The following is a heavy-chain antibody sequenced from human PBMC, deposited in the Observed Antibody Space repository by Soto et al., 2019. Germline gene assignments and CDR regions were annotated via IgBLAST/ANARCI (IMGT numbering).Heavy chain of an antibody. J-gene: IGHJ1*01. CDR1: GFTFSSYA. Sequence: GGSLRLSCAASGFTFSSYAMSWVRQAPGKGLEWVSAISGSGGSTYYADSVKGRFTISRDNSKNTLYLQMNSLRAEDTAVYYCPSAYYDSSGYHEYFQHWGQGTLVTVSS. D-gene: IGHD3-22*01. V-gene: IGHV3-23*01. CDR3: PSAYYDSSGYHEYFQH. CDR2: ISGSGGST.